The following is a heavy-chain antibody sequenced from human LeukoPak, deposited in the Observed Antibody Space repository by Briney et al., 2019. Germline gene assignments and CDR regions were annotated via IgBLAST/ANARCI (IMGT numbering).Heavy chain of an antibody. J-gene: IGHJ4*02. Sequence: SETLSLTCDVSGGSVRSYWWGGVRQPAGKGLEWLGRIYSTGSTRFNPSLKSRLTLSIDTSTNQFSLKLTSVTAADTAVYFCARQGYTVSYYFLDYWSQGTLVTVSS. CDR3: ARQGYTVSYYFLDY. CDR2: IYSTGST. D-gene: IGHD1-26*01. CDR1: GGSVRSYW. V-gene: IGHV4-4*07.